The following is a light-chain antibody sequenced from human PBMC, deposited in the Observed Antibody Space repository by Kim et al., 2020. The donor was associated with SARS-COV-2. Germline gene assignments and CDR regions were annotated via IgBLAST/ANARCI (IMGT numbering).Light chain of an antibody. CDR2: AVS. CDR3: LQYSTYPYT. V-gene: IGKV1-17*03. Sequence: IGDYLAWLQQQPGKVPQRLIYAVSSLQSGVSSRFSGSRSGTEFTLTISGLRPEDFATYYCLQYSTYPYTLGQGTKLE. CDR1: IGDY. J-gene: IGKJ2*01.